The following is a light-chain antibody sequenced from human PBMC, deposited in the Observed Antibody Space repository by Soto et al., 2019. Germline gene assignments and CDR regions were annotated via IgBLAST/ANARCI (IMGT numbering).Light chain of an antibody. Sequence: EIVMTQSPATLSVSPGERTTLSCRASQSVSSNLAWYQQKPGQAPRLLIFDASTRATGIPARFSGSGSGTEFTLTISSLQSEDFALYYCQQYNDWPPLTFGGWTKVAIK. CDR3: QQYNDWPPLT. V-gene: IGKV3-15*01. CDR1: QSVSSN. J-gene: IGKJ4*01. CDR2: DAS.